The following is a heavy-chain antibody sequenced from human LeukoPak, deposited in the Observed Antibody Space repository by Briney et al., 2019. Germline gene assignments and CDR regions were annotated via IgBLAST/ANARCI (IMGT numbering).Heavy chain of an antibody. CDR2: INHSGST. Sequence: RASETLSLTCAVYGGSFSGYYWSWIRQPPGKGLEWIGEINHSGSTNYNPSLKSRVTISVDTSKNQFSLKLSSVTAADTAVYYCARQFPVLRYFWGRLDYWGQGTLVTVSS. V-gene: IGHV4-34*01. D-gene: IGHD3-9*01. J-gene: IGHJ4*02. CDR3: ARQFPVLRYFWGRLDY. CDR1: GGSFSGYY.